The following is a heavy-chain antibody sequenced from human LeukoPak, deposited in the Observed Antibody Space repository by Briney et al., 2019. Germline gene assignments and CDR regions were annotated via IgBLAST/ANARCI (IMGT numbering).Heavy chain of an antibody. V-gene: IGHV4-34*01. Sequence: PSETLSLTCAVFGGSLSGYYWSWIRQPPGKGLEWIAEINRSGSPNYNPSLKSRVTISVDTSKNQFSLKLSSVTAADTAVYYCARAPLDDSRNWFDPWGQGTLVTVSS. CDR1: GGSLSGYY. CDR3: ARAPLDDSRNWFDP. D-gene: IGHD3-22*01. CDR2: INRSGSP. J-gene: IGHJ5*02.